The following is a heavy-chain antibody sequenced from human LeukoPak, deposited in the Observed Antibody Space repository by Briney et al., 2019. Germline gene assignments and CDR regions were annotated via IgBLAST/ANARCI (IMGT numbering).Heavy chain of an antibody. CDR1: GFTFSSYA. D-gene: IGHD3-9*01. CDR3: ARDGHYDILTGYFQD. Sequence: PGGSLRLSCAASGFTFSSYAMSWVRQAPGKGLEWVSAISGSGGSTYYADSVKGRFTISRDNAKNSLYLQMNSLRAEDTAVYYRARDGHYDILTGYFQDWGQGTLVTVSS. CDR2: ISGSGGST. V-gene: IGHV3-23*01. J-gene: IGHJ1*01.